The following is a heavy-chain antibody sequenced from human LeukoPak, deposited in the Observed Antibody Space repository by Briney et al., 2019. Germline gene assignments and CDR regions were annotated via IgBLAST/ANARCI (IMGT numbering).Heavy chain of an antibody. J-gene: IGHJ4*02. CDR2: IYYTGNT. Sequence: SETLSLTCTVSCFSISNHYSSWIRQPPGKGLEWIGYIYYTGNTNYNPSLKSRVTISEDTSKNQVSLELSSVTAADTAVYYCVRHSRVVALDYWGQGNLVTVSS. CDR1: CFSISNHY. V-gene: IGHV4-59*08. D-gene: IGHD2-15*01. CDR3: VRHSRVVALDY.